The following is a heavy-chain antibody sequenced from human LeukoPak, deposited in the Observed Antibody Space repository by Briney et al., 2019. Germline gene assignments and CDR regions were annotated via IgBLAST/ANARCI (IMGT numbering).Heavy chain of an antibody. Sequence: PSETLSLTCAVYGGSFSGYYWSWIRQPPGKGLEWIGEINHSGSTNYNPSLKSRVTISVDTSKNQFSLKLSSVTAADTAVYYCARGPQYYNHWGQGTLVTVSS. CDR2: INHSGST. V-gene: IGHV4-34*01. D-gene: IGHD3-10*01. CDR1: GGSFSGYY. CDR3: ARGPQYYNH. J-gene: IGHJ5*02.